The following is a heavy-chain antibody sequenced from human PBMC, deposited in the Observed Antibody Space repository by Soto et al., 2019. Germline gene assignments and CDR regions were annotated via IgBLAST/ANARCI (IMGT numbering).Heavy chain of an antibody. J-gene: IGHJ5*02. CDR2: IYPDDSDT. D-gene: IGHD3-10*01. Sequence: GESLKISCKGSGYSFTSYWIGWVRQMPGKGLEWMGIIYPDDSDTRYSPSFQGQVTISADKSISTAYLQWSSLKASDTAMYYCARLGGSGSYSIVNWFDPWGQGTLVTVSS. CDR1: GYSFTSYW. V-gene: IGHV5-51*01. CDR3: ARLGGSGSYSIVNWFDP.